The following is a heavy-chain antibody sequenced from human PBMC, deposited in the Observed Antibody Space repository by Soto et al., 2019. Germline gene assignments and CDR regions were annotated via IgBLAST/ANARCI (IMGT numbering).Heavy chain of an antibody. CDR3: AAGGGLPRYY. J-gene: IGHJ4*02. CDR1: GGSISSGGYS. CDR2: IYHGGST. Sequence: QLQLQESGSGLVKPSQTLSLTCAVSGGSISSGGYSWSWIRQPPGKGLEWIGYIYHGGSTYYNPSLKSRVTISVDRAKKQFSLKLSSVTAADTAVYYCAAGGGLPRYYWGQGTLVTVSS. V-gene: IGHV4-30-2*01. D-gene: IGHD5-12*01.